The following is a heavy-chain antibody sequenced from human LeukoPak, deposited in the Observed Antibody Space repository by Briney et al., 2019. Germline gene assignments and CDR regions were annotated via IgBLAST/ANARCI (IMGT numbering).Heavy chain of an antibody. J-gene: IGHJ6*03. CDR1: GFTFSSYS. V-gene: IGHV3-48*04. CDR3: AGEGNYYYYYMDV. CDR2: ISSSSSTI. Sequence: GGSLRLSCAASGFTFSSYSMNWVRQAPGKGLEWVSYISSSSSTIYYADSVKGRFTISRDNAKNSLYLQMNSLRAEDTAVYYCAGEGNYYYYYMDVWGKGTTVTVSS.